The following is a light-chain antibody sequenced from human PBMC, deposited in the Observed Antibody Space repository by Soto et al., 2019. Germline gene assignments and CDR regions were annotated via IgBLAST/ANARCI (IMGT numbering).Light chain of an antibody. V-gene: IGLV4-69*01. CDR2: LNSDGSH. J-gene: IGLJ1*01. Sequence: QLVLTQSPSASASLGASVKFTCTLSSGHSSYAIAWHQQQPEKGPRYLMKLNSDGSHNKGDGIPDPFSGSISGAERYLTISSLQSEDEADYYCQTWGTGLFGTGTKVTVL. CDR1: SGHSSYA. CDR3: QTWGTGL.